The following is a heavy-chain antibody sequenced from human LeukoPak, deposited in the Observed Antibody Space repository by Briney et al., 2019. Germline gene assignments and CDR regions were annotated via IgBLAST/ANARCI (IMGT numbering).Heavy chain of an antibody. CDR3: AKEGRVVAATQSSPDY. J-gene: IGHJ4*02. V-gene: IGHV3-30*18. D-gene: IGHD2-15*01. CDR2: ISYDGSNK. Sequence: GGSLRLSCAASGFTFSSYGMHWVRQAAGKGLEWVAVISYDGSNKYYADSVKGRFTISRDNSKNTLYLQMNSLRAEDTAVYYCAKEGRVVAATQSSPDYWGQGTLVTVSS. CDR1: GFTFSSYG.